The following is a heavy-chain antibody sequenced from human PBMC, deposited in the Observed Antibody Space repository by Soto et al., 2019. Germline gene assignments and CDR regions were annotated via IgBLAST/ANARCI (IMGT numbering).Heavy chain of an antibody. D-gene: IGHD2-15*01. CDR2: VIPIFGTP. J-gene: IGHJ6*02. V-gene: IGHV1-69*01. Sequence: QGQLVQSGAEVKKPGSSVKVSCKAPGGTFSTYAISWVRQAPGEGLEWMGGVIPIFGTPKYAQKYQGRVTITPDESTSTGYMALRSLRSADTAVYYCARSQGGSSSLDIYYYYYYGMDVWGQGTTVTVSS. CDR1: GGTFSTYA. CDR3: ARSQGGSSSLDIYYYYYYGMDV.